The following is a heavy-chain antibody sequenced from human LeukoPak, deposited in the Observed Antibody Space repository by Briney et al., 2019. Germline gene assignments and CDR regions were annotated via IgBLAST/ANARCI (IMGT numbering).Heavy chain of an antibody. Sequence: ESLKISWNGSGYSLNDFWLGWVRPIPGKGLEVMGFIYPGDSDTRYSPSSQGQVTISADKSISTAYLQWSSLKTSYTAIYYCASLNYGDYADYWGQGTLVTVSS. CDR2: IYPGDSDT. D-gene: IGHD4-17*01. CDR3: ASLNYGDYADY. J-gene: IGHJ4*02. CDR1: GYSLNDFW. V-gene: IGHV5-51*01.